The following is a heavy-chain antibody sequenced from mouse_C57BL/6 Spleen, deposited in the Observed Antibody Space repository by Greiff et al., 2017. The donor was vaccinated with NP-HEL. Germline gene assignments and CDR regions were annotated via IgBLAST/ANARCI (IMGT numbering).Heavy chain of an antibody. Sequence: EVKVVESGPELVKPGDSVKISCKASGYSFTGYFMNWVMQSHGKSLEWIGRINPYNGDTFYNQKFKGQATLTVDKSSSTAHMALRSLTSEDSAVDYCARGSNSYYYAMDYWGQGTSVTVSS. CDR2: INPYNGDT. V-gene: IGHV1-20*01. CDR3: ARGSNSYYYAMDY. D-gene: IGHD2-5*01. CDR1: GYSFTGYF. J-gene: IGHJ4*01.